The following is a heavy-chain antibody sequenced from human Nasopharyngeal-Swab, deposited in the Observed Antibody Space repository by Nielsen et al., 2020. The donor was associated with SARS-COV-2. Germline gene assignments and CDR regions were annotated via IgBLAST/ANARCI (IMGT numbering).Heavy chain of an antibody. CDR3: TVDYGMDV. D-gene: IGHD2-15*01. V-gene: IGHV3-73*01. CDR2: IRSKANSYAT. Sequence: GESLKISCAASGFTFSDYYMSWIRQAPGKGLEWVGRIRSKANSYATAYAASVKGRFTISRDDSKNTAYLQMNSLKTEDTAVYYCTVDYGMDVWGQGTTVTVSS. CDR1: GFTFSDYY. J-gene: IGHJ6*02.